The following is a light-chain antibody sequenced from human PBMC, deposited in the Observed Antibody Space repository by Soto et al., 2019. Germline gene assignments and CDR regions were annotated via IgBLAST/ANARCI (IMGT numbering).Light chain of an antibody. CDR1: SXXXGRYNP. V-gene: IGLV2-14*03. CDR2: GVS. CDR3: SSYISSSTPYV. Sequence: QSALTQPASVSGXXXXSXXXXXTGTSXXXGRYNPVSWYHHHPGKAPSLMIFGVSDRPSGVSDRFSGSKSSNTASLTISGLQAEDEADYYCSSYISSSTPYVSGTGTKVTVL. J-gene: IGLJ1*01.